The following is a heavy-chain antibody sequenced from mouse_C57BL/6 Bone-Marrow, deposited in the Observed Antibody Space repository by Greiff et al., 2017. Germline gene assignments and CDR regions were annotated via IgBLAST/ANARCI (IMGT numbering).Heavy chain of an antibody. CDR3: ARDHYYGSSYKGMDY. V-gene: IGHV5-4*01. CDR2: ISDGGSYT. J-gene: IGHJ4*01. CDR1: GFTFSSYA. Sequence: EVQLQQSGGGLVKPGGSLKLSCAASGFTFSSYAMSWVRQTPEKRLEWVATISDGGSYTYYPDNVKGRFTISRDNAKNNLYLQMSHLKSEDTAMYYCARDHYYGSSYKGMDYWGQGTSVTVSS. D-gene: IGHD1-1*01.